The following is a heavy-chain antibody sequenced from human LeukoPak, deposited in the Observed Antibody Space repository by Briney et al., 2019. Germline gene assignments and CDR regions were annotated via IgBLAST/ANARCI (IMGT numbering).Heavy chain of an antibody. CDR1: GYTFSSYW. Sequence: GESLKISCKGSGYTFSSYWIGWVRQMPGKGLEWVGIIYPGDSDTRYSPSLQGQVAISVDTSIGTAYLQWSSLKASDTAIYYCARQNDFRLDYWGQGTLVTVSS. D-gene: IGHD3-3*01. CDR3: ARQNDFRLDY. V-gene: IGHV5-51*01. CDR2: IYPGDSDT. J-gene: IGHJ4*02.